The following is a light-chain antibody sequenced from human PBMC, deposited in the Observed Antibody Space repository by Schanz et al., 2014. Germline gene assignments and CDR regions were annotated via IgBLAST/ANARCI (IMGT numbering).Light chain of an antibody. Sequence: LLTQPPSASGTPGQRVTISCSGSSSNIGSNYVYWYQHLPGTAPKLLIYNNYQRPSGVPDRFSGSKSGTSVSLAISGLRSEDEADYYCSAWDDSLSGPVFGGGTKLTVL. J-gene: IGLJ2*01. CDR3: SAWDDSLSGPV. CDR1: SSNIGSNY. V-gene: IGLV1-47*02. CDR2: NNY.